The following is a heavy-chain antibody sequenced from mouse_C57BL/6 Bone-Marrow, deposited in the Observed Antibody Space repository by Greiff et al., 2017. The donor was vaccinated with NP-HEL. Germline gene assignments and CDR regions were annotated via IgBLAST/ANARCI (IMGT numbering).Heavy chain of an antibody. CDR1: GYSITSGYY. CDR3: ARGPWFAY. Sequence: EVQLQASGPGLVKPSQSLSLTCSVTGYSITSGYYWNWIRQFPGNKLEWMGYISYDGSNNYNPSLKNRISITRDTSKNQFFLKLNSVTTEDTATYYCARGPWFAYWGQGTLVTVSA. CDR2: ISYDGSN. V-gene: IGHV3-6*01. J-gene: IGHJ3*01.